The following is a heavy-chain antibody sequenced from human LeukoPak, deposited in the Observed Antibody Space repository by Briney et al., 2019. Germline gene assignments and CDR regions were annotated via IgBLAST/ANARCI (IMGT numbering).Heavy chain of an antibody. CDR2: INPNSGGT. J-gene: IGHJ6*02. Sequence: GASVKVSCKASGYTFTGYYMHWVRQAPGQGLEWMGRINPNSGGTNYAQKFQGRVTMTRDTSIGTAYMELSRLRSDDTAVYYCAGPQGRWLQDYYYYYGMDVWGQGTTVTVSS. D-gene: IGHD5-24*01. CDR3: AGPQGRWLQDYYYYYGMDV. CDR1: GYTFTGYY. V-gene: IGHV1-2*06.